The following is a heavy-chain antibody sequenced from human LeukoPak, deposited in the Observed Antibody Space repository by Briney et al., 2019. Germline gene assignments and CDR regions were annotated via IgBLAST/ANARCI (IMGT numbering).Heavy chain of an antibody. CDR1: GFTFSSYS. V-gene: IGHV3-21*01. CDR3: ARRNHDSSGDDAFDI. J-gene: IGHJ3*02. D-gene: IGHD3-22*01. Sequence: GGSLRLSCAASGFTFSSYSMSWVRQAPGKGLEWVSSITSSSSYIYYAASVKGRFTISRDNAKNSLYLQMNSLRAEDAAVYYCARRNHDSSGDDAFDIWGQGTVVTVSS. CDR2: ITSSSSYI.